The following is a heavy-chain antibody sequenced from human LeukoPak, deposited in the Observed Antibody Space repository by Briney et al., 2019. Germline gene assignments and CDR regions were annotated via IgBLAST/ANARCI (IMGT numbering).Heavy chain of an antibody. CDR3: AKDHIAAAGGDY. J-gene: IGHJ4*02. Sequence: PGRSLRLSCAASGFTFSSYGMHWVRQAPGKGLEWVAVISYDGSNKYYADSVKGRFTISRDNSKNTLYLQMNSLRAEDTAVYYCAKDHIAAAGGDYWGQGTLVTVSS. D-gene: IGHD6-13*01. CDR1: GFTFSSYG. V-gene: IGHV3-30*18. CDR2: ISYDGSNK.